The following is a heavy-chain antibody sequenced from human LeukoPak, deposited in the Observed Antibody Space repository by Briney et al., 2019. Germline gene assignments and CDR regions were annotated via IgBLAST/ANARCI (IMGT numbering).Heavy chain of an antibody. D-gene: IGHD3-10*01. CDR1: GGSISSYY. V-gene: IGHV4-4*07. CDR3: ARDAGSGSYYRAPYYGMDV. Sequence: SETLSLTCTVSGGSISSYYWSWIRQPAGKGLEWIGRIYTSGSSNCNPSLKSRVTISVDTSKNQFSLKLSSVTAADTAVYYCARDAGSGSYYRAPYYGMDVWGQGTTVTVSS. J-gene: IGHJ6*02. CDR2: IYTSGSS.